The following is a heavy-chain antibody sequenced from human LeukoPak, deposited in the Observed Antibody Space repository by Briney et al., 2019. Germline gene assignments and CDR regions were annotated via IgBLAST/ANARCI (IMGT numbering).Heavy chain of an antibody. CDR1: GFTFSSYA. CDR3: ARGRGYSQSNWVDP. CDR2: ISGSGGST. Sequence: GGSLRLSCAASGFTFSSYAMSWVRQAPGKGLEWVSAISGSGGSTYYADSVKGRFTISRDNSKNTLYLQMNSLRAEDTAVYYCARGRGYSQSNWVDPWGQGTLVTVSS. V-gene: IGHV3-23*01. D-gene: IGHD5-18*01. J-gene: IGHJ5*02.